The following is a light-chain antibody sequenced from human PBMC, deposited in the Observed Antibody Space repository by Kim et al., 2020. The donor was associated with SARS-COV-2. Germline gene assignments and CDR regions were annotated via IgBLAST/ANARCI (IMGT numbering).Light chain of an antibody. CDR3: MQALQTPLT. CDR2: LGS. J-gene: IGKJ1*01. Sequence: PASTSCRSSQSLLDSTGYDYLDWYLQKPGQSPQLLIYLGSNRASGVPDRFSGSGSRTDFTLKISRVEAEDVGVYYCMQALQTPLTFGRGTKVDIK. V-gene: IGKV2-28*01. CDR1: QSLLDSTGYDY.